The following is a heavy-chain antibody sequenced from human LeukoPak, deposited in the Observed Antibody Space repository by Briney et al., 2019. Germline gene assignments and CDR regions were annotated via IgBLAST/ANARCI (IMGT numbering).Heavy chain of an antibody. J-gene: IGHJ5*02. D-gene: IGHD1-26*01. V-gene: IGHV3-30*03. Sequence: PGGSLRLSCAASGFTFSSYGMHWVRQAPGKGLEWVAVISYDGSNKYYADSVEGRFTISRDNAKNSLYLQLNSLRAEDTAVYYCARSLVVGATYPYHWGQGTLVTVSS. CDR3: ARSLVVGATYPYH. CDR1: GFTFSSYG. CDR2: ISYDGSNK.